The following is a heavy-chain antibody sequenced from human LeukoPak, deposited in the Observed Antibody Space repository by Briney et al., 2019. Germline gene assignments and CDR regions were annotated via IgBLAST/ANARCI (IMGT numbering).Heavy chain of an antibody. Sequence: GGSLRLSCAASGFTFSSYGMHWVRQAPGKGLEWVAVISYDGSNKYYADSVKGRFTISRDNSKNTLYLQMNSLRAEDTAVYYCAKDLLLLRRYHYYGMGVWGQGTTVTVSS. J-gene: IGHJ6*02. CDR3: AKDLLLLRRYHYYGMGV. V-gene: IGHV3-30*18. CDR2: ISYDGSNK. D-gene: IGHD4-17*01. CDR1: GFTFSSYG.